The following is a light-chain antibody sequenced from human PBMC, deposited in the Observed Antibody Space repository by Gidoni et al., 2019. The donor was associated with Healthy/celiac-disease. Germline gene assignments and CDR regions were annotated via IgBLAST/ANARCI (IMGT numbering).Light chain of an antibody. CDR3: SSYTSSSTPLV. Sequence: QSSLTQPASGSGSPGQPISISCTGTSSDVGGYNFVPWYQQHPGKAPKLIIYDVSNRPSGVSNRFSGYKSGNTASLTISGLQAEDEADYYCSSYTSSSTPLVFGGGTKLTVL. V-gene: IGLV2-14*03. CDR1: SSDVGGYNF. CDR2: DVS. J-gene: IGLJ3*02.